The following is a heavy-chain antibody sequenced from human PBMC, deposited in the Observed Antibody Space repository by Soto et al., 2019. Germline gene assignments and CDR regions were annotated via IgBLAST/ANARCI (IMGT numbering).Heavy chain of an antibody. V-gene: IGHV3-21*01. Sequence: PGGSLRLSCAASGFTFSSYSMNRVRQAPGKGLEWVSSISSGSSYIYYADSVKGRFTISRDNAKNSLYLQMNSLRAEDTAVYYCARVIAVAGRVFDYWGQGTLVTVSS. CDR1: GFTFSSYS. D-gene: IGHD6-19*01. CDR3: ARVIAVAGRVFDY. J-gene: IGHJ4*02. CDR2: ISSGSSYI.